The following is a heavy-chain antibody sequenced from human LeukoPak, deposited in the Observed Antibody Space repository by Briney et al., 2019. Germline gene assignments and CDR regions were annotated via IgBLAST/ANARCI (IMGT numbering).Heavy chain of an antibody. J-gene: IGHJ4*02. CDR2: IWYDGSNI. CDR3: TRGLGASTAY. D-gene: IGHD1-26*01. V-gene: IGHV3-33*01. Sequence: GRSLRLSCAVSGFTFSSYGMHWVRQAPGKGLEWVTLIWYDGSNIYYADSVKGRFTISRDNSKNTLYLQMSSLSADDTAVYYCTRGLGASTAYWGQGTLVTVSS. CDR1: GFTFSSYG.